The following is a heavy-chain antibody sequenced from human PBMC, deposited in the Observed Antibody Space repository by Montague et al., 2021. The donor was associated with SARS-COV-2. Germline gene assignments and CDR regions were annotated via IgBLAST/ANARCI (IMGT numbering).Heavy chain of an antibody. CDR1: GFTFSAYW. Sequence: SLRLSCAASGFTFSAYWMHWVRQAPGQGLEWVARIRADGTTTNYADSVKGRFTISRDNAQDTVYLHMTTLTAEDTAVYYCVIAFSNSFKWFDPWGQGTLVTVSS. V-gene: IGHV3-74*01. J-gene: IGHJ5*02. CDR2: IRADGTTT. CDR3: VIAFSNSFKWFDP. D-gene: IGHD6-13*01.